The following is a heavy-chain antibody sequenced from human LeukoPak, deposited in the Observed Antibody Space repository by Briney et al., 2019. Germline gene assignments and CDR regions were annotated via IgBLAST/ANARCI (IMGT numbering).Heavy chain of an antibody. J-gene: IGHJ4*02. D-gene: IGHD1-26*01. V-gene: IGHV3-23*01. CDR1: GFTFSSYA. CDR2: ISGSGGST. Sequence: GGSLRLSCAASGFTFSSYAMSWVRQAPGKGLEWVSAISGSGGSTYYADSVKGRFTISRDNSKNTLYLQMNSLRAEDPAVYYCAISGGYWAWAHWGQGTLVTVSS. CDR3: AISGGYWAWAH.